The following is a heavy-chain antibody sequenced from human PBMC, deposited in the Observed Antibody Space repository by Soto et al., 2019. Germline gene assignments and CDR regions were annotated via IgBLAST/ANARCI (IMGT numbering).Heavy chain of an antibody. D-gene: IGHD2-21*02. V-gene: IGHV3-23*01. CDR2: ISGGGDGT. CDR3: ANKGPGSLTTYCNRGDGHYAFDI. Sequence: EVQLLESGGGLVQPGGSLRLSCAASGFTFSNYAMTWVRQAPGKGLEWVSTISGGGDGTFYADSVKGRFTISRANSRNTVYLQMNSLRAEDTAVYYWANKGPGSLTTYCNRGDGHYAFDIWGQGTMVTVSS. CDR1: GFTFSNYA. J-gene: IGHJ3*02.